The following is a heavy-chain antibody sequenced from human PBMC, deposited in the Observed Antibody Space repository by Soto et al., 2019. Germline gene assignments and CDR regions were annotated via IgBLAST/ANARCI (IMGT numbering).Heavy chain of an antibody. D-gene: IGHD3-16*02. J-gene: IGHJ6*02. V-gene: IGHV1-18*01. CDR1: GYTFTSYG. Sequence: ASVKVSCKASGYTFTSYGISWVRQAPGQGLEWMGWISAYNGNTNYAQKLQGRVTMTTDTSTSTAYMELRSLRSDDTAVYYCARVAITFGGVIATNYGMDVWGQVTTVTV. CDR2: ISAYNGNT. CDR3: ARVAITFGGVIATNYGMDV.